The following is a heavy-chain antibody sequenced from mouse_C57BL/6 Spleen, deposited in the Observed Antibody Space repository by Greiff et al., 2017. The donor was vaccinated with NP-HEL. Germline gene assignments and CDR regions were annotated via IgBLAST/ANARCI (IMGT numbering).Heavy chain of an antibody. Sequence: EVKLMESGGGLVQPGGSMKLSCAASGFTFSDAWMDWVRQSPEKGLEWVAEIRNKANNHATYYAESVKGRLTISRDDSKSSVYLQMNSLRAEDTGIYYCTRGIYYGSYYAMDYWGQGTSVTVSS. CDR3: TRGIYYGSYYAMDY. V-gene: IGHV6-6*01. J-gene: IGHJ4*01. CDR1: GFTFSDAW. D-gene: IGHD2-2*01. CDR2: IRNKANNHAT.